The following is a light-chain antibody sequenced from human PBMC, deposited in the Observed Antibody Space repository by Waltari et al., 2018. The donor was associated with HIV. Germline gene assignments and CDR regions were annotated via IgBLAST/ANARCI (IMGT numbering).Light chain of an antibody. Sequence: SYELAQPPSVSVSPGQTARLTCSGDALPSQFVYWYQHKPGQAPIVVIYKDSERLSGTTAMLTSSAVQAEDEADYYCQSADITGTLGVFGGGTRLTV. CDR3: QSADITGTLGV. CDR2: KDS. CDR1: ALPSQF. V-gene: IGLV3-25*03. J-gene: IGLJ2*01.